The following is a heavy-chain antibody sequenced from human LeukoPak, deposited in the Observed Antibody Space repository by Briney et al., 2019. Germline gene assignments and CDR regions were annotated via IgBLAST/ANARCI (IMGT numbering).Heavy chain of an antibody. CDR1: GYTFTGYY. D-gene: IGHD3-10*01. CDR2: INPNSGGT. J-gene: IGHJ5*02. V-gene: IGHV1-2*02. CDR3: ARRGSASYFSWLDH. Sequence: ASVKVSCKASGYTFTGYYIHWVRQAPGQGLEWVGWINPNSGGTNYAQKLQGRVTMTRDTPISTAYMELSRLRSDDTAVYYCARRGSASYFSWLDHWGQGTLVTVSS.